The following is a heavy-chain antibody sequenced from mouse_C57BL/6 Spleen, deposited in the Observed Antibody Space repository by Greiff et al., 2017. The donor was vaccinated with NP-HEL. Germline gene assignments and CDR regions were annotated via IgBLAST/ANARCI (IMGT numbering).Heavy chain of an antibody. Sequence: QVHVKQSGTELVKPGASVKLSCKASGYTFTSYWMHWVKQRPGQGLEWIGNINPSNGGTNYNEKFKSKATLTVDKSSSTAYMQLSSLTSEDSAVYYCARDGYYWYFDVWGTGTTVTVSS. CDR2: INPSNGGT. J-gene: IGHJ1*03. V-gene: IGHV1-53*01. CDR1: GYTFTSYW. CDR3: ARDGYYWYFDV. D-gene: IGHD2-3*01.